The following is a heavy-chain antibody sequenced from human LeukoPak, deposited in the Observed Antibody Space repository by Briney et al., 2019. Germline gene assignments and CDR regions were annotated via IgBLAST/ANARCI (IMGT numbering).Heavy chain of an antibody. CDR2: INSDGSST. D-gene: IGHD5-24*01. CDR1: GFTFSSYW. Sequence: GGSLRLSCAASGFTFSSYWMHWVRQAPGKGLVWVSRINSDGSSTIYADSVKGRFTISRDNTNNTLYLQMNSLRAEDTAVYYCARVRRDGYDVFFDYWGQGTLVTVSS. CDR3: ARVRRDGYDVFFDY. V-gene: IGHV3-74*01. J-gene: IGHJ4*02.